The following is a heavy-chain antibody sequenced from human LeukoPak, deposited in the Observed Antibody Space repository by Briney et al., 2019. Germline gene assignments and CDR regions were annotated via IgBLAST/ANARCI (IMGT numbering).Heavy chain of an antibody. CDR1: GYTFTSYG. J-gene: IGHJ4*02. CDR2: ISAYNGNT. D-gene: IGHD2-2*01. CDR3: CLVVVPAAVDY. Sequence: ASVKVSCKASGYTFTSYGISWVRQAPGQGLEWMGWISAYNGNTNYAQKLQGRVTMTTDTSTSTAYMELRSLRPDDTAVYYCCLVVVPAAVDYWGQGTLVTVSS. V-gene: IGHV1-18*04.